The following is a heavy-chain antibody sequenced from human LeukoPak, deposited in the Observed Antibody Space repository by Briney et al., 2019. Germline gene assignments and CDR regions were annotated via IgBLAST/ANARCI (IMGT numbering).Heavy chain of an antibody. CDR2: MNPNSGNT. CDR3: SRARGYSYSRHFDY. V-gene: IGHV1-8*01. J-gene: IGHJ4*02. Sequence: GASVRGSCKADGYTFTSYDINWAQQATGQGLVWMGCMNPNSGNTGYAQMFQGRAIMTRNTSISTTYMKLSSLRSEDTAVYYCSRARGYSYSRHFDYWGQGTLVTVSS. CDR1: GYTFTSYD. D-gene: IGHD5-18*01.